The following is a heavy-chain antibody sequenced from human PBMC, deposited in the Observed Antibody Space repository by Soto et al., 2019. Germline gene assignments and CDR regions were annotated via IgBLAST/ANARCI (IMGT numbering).Heavy chain of an antibody. CDR3: AHRQNRTGYYFDY. CDR1: GFSLSTSPVG. J-gene: IGHJ4*02. Sequence: QITLKDSGPTLVKPTQTVTLTCTFSGFSLSTSPVGVGWVRQPPGQDLEWLALIYWDDDNRYSPSLRTRLTSTKDTSKNQVVLTMTNMDPVDTATYDCAHRQNRTGYYFDYWGQGTLVTVSS. D-gene: IGHD3-9*01. CDR2: IYWDDDN. V-gene: IGHV2-5*02.